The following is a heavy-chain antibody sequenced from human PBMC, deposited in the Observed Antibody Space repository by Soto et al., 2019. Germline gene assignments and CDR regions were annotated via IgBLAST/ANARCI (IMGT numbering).Heavy chain of an antibody. D-gene: IGHD3-9*01. V-gene: IGHV3-23*01. CDR3: ARAAYNDILTGNGWFDP. CDR1: GFTFSSYA. Sequence: QSGGSLRLSCAASGFTFSSYALTWVRQAPGKGLEWVSGISGSGGSTYYADSVKGRFTISRDNSKSTLYLQMNSLRAEDTAEYYCARAAYNDILTGNGWFDPWGQGTLVTVSS. CDR2: ISGSGGST. J-gene: IGHJ5*02.